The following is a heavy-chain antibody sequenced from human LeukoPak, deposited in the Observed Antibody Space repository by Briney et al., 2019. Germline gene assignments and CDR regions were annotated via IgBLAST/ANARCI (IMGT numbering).Heavy chain of an antibody. D-gene: IGHD3-9*01. J-gene: IGHJ6*02. CDR3: TRDLMDYDVSTGLHHYYLDV. Sequence: GGSLRLSCVASGFTFSSYWMHWVRQDPRKGLVWVSRINGDGRNINYADSVRGRFTISRDNAKNTLYLQMNTLRVEDTAVYYCTRDLMDYDVSTGLHHYYLDVWGQGTTVTVSS. V-gene: IGHV3-74*01. CDR2: INGDGRNI. CDR1: GFTFSSYW.